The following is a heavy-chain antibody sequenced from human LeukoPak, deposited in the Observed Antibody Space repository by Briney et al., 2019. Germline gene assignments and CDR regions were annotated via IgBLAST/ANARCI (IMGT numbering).Heavy chain of an antibody. Sequence: PGGSLRLSCAASGFTVSSNYMSWVRQAPGKGLEWVSVIYSGGSTYYADSVKGRFTISRHNSKNTLYLQMNSLRAEDTAVYFCARGTIAASGKGWFDPWGQGTLVTVSS. J-gene: IGHJ5*02. V-gene: IGHV3-53*04. CDR3: ARGTIAASGKGWFDP. CDR2: IYSGGST. D-gene: IGHD6-13*01. CDR1: GFTVSSNY.